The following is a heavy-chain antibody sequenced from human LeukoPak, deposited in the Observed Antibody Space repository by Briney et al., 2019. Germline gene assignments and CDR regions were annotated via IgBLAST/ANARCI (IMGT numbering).Heavy chain of an antibody. V-gene: IGHV4-34*01. Sequence: SETLSLTCAVYGGSFSNYYWSWIRQSPGKGLEWIGEITHSGSTNYNPSLKSRVTISVDTSKNQFSLKLSSVTAAETAVYYCARGHAEYFDYWGQGTLVTVSS. J-gene: IGHJ4*02. CDR2: ITHSGST. CDR3: ARGHAEYFDY. CDR1: GGSFSNYY.